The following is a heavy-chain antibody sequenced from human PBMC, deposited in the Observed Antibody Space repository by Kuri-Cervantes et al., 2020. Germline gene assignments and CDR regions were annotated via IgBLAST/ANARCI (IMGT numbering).Heavy chain of an antibody. V-gene: IGHV3-64*01. CDR2: IISNGGVT. J-gene: IGHJ4*02. CDR3: ARSQVGPHYYFDY. CDR1: GFTFSSYW. D-gene: IGHD2-2*01. Sequence: GGSLRLSCVASGFTFSSYWMNWVRQAPGKGLEYVSAIISNGGVTYYANSVKGRFTISRDNSKNTLYLQMGSLRADDMAVYYCARSQVGPHYYFDYWGQGTLVTVSS.